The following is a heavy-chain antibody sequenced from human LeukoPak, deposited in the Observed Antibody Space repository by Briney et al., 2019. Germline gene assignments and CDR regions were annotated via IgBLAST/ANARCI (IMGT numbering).Heavy chain of an antibody. CDR3: ARDEANDYVWGTYPSDYGMDV. J-gene: IGHJ6*02. CDR2: NYYTGTT. V-gene: IGHV4-39*07. Sequence: SETLSLTCTVSGGSVSSSTHYWGWIRQPPGKGLEWIGSNYYTGTTYYNPSLKSRVTISVDTSKNQFSLKLSSVTAADTAVYYCARDEANDYVWGTYPSDYGMDVWGQGTTVTVSS. D-gene: IGHD3-16*01. CDR1: GGSVSSSTHY.